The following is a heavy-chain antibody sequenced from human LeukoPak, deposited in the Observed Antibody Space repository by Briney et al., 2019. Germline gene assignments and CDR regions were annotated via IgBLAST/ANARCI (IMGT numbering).Heavy chain of an antibody. CDR2: ISYDGSNK. CDR3: ARANPVLMVSKYFQH. J-gene: IGHJ1*01. V-gene: IGHV3-30*03. D-gene: IGHD2-8*01. CDR1: GFTFSSYG. Sequence: GGSLRLSCAASGFTFSSYGMHWVRQAPGNGLEWVAVISYDGSNKYYADSVKGRFTISRDNSKNTLYLQMNSLRPEDTAVYYCARANPVLMVSKYFQHWARASWSPSPQ.